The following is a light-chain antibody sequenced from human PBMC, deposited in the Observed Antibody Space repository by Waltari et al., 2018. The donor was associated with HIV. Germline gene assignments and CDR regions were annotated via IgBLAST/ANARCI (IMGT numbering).Light chain of an antibody. CDR2: DVT. CDR1: SSDVGGYKY. Sequence: QSALTQPASVSGSPGQSITISCTGTSSDVGGYKYVSWYQQYPGKAPKLIIYDVTNRPSGVSNRFSGSKSCNTASLTISGLQSDDEADYYCCSYTSSITGRVFGTGTKVTVL. V-gene: IGLV2-14*03. J-gene: IGLJ1*01. CDR3: CSYTSSITGRV.